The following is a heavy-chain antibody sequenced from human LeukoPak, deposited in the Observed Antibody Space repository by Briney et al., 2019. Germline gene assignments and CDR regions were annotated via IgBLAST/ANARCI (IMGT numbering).Heavy chain of an antibody. CDR3: ARYYGAYGAGYFDY. D-gene: IGHD4-17*01. CDR2: IFYSGST. Sequence: KSSETLSLTCTVSGGSISSYYWNWIRQPPGKGLEWIGGIFYSGSTYYNPSLKSRVTISIDTSKNQFSLKLSSVTAADTAVYYCARYYGAYGAGYFDYWGQGTLVTVSS. J-gene: IGHJ4*02. CDR1: GGSISSYY. V-gene: IGHV4-59*12.